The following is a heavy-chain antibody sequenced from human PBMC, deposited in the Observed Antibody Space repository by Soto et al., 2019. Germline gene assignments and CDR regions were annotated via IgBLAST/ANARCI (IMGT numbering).Heavy chain of an antibody. CDR2: IYYSGST. V-gene: IGHV4-30-4*01. J-gene: IGHJ6*02. CDR3: ARHQYDSSGYYPFGMDV. D-gene: IGHD3-22*01. Sequence: QVQLQESGPGLVKPSQTLSLTCTVSGGSISSGDYYWSWIRQPPGKGLEWIGYIYYSGSTYYNPXLKSPVTISVXXSXNXXSLKLSSVTAADTAVYYCARHQYDSSGYYPFGMDVWGQGTTVTVSS. CDR1: GGSISSGDYY.